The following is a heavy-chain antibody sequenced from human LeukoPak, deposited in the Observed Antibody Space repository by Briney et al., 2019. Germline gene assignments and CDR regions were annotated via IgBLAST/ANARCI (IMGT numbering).Heavy chain of an antibody. J-gene: IGHJ5*02. CDR3: ARGHRYCSGGSCYSVNWFDP. D-gene: IGHD2-15*01. CDR1: GYSISSGYY. V-gene: IGHV4-38-2*01. Sequence: SESLSLTCAVSGYSISSGYYWGWIRQPPGKGLEWTGSIYHSGSTYYNPSLKSRVTISVDTSKNQFSLKLSSVTAADTAVYYWARGHRYCSGGSCYSVNWFDPWGQGTLVTVSS. CDR2: IYHSGST.